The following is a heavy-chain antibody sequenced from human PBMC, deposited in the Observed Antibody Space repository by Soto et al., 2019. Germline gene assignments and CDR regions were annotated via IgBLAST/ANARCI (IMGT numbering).Heavy chain of an antibody. CDR2: IKSKTDGGTT. V-gene: IGHV3-15*01. D-gene: IGHD2-15*01. CDR1: GFTFSNAW. CDR3: TTEGIVVVVAATLDY. Sequence: ESGGGLVKPGGSLRLSCAASGFTFSNAWMSWVRQAPGKGLEWVGRIKSKTDGGTTDYAAPVKGRFTISRDDSKNTLYLQMNSLKTEDTAVYYCTTEGIVVVVAATLDYWGQGTLVTVSS. J-gene: IGHJ4*02.